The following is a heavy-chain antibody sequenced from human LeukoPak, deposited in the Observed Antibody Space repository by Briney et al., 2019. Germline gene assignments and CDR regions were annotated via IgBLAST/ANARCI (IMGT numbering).Heavy chain of an antibody. J-gene: IGHJ6*02. V-gene: IGHV3-30-3*01. D-gene: IGHD3-3*01. Sequence: GGSLRLSCAASGFTFSSYAMHWVSQAPGKGLEWVAVISYDGSNKYYADSVKGRFTISRDNSKTTLYLQMNSLRAEDTAVYYCARGASSTIFGVVTQNPYYYYYGMDVWGQGTTVTVSS. CDR3: ARGASSTIFGVVTQNPYYYYYGMDV. CDR2: ISYDGSNK. CDR1: GFTFSSYA.